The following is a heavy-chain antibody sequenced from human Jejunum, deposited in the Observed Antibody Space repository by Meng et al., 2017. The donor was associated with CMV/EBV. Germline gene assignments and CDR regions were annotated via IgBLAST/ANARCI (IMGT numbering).Heavy chain of an antibody. D-gene: IGHD4-11*01. Sequence: FTFSSHWMTWVRQAPGKGLEWVATIEQNGNEKYSLDSVKGRFTISRDNAKNSLYLQMNSLRAEDTAVYYCARGSPAVIPVSGFDHWGQGTPVTVSS. CDR1: FTFSSHW. V-gene: IGHV3-7*01. CDR3: ARGSPAVIPVSGFDH. CDR2: IEQNGNEK. J-gene: IGHJ5*02.